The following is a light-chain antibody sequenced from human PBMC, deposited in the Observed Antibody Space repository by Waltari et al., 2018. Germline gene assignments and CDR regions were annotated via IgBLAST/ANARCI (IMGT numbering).Light chain of an antibody. CDR3: CSYAGTYTLV. V-gene: IGLV2-11*01. CDR2: DIN. Sequence: QSALTQPRSVSGSPGQSVTISCTESDSDVGGYNFLSWFQQHPGKAPKLIIYDINLRPSGVPHRFSGSKSGNTASLTISGLQADDEADYYCCSYAGTYTLVFGGGTKLTVL. J-gene: IGLJ2*01. CDR1: DSDVGGYNF.